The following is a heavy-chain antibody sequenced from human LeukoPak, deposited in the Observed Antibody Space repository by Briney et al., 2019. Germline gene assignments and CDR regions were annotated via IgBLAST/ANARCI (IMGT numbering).Heavy chain of an antibody. CDR1: GGTFSSYA. D-gene: IGHD3-22*01. Sequence: GASVKVSCKASGGTFSSYAISWVRQAPGQGLEWMGRINPNSGGTNYAQKFQGRVTMTRDTSISTAYMELSRLRSDDTAVYYCARGLTYFYDSSGYYEDYWGQGTLVTVSS. CDR3: ARGLTYFYDSSGYYEDY. V-gene: IGHV1-2*06. CDR2: INPNSGGT. J-gene: IGHJ4*02.